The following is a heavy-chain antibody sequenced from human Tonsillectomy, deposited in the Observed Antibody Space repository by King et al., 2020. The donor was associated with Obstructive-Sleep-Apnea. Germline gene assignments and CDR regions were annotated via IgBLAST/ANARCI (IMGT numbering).Heavy chain of an antibody. CDR3: ATQGYSYGPFDY. D-gene: IGHD5-18*01. V-gene: IGHV4-59*01. CDR2: IYYSGST. J-gene: IGHJ4*02. Sequence: LQLQESGPGLVKPSETLSLTCTVSGGSISSYYWSCIRQPPGKGLEWIWYIYYSGSTNYNPSLKSRVTISADTSKNQFSLRLRSVTAADTAVYYCATQGYSYGPFDYWGQGTLVTVSS. CDR1: GGSISSYY.